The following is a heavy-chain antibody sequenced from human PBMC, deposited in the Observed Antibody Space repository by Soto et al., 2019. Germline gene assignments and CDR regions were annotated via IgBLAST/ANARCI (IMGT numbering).Heavy chain of an antibody. CDR2: IYNGGST. CDR1: GFTVSSNY. CDR3: ARVTIEAEVSGMDV. D-gene: IGHD6-6*01. V-gene: IGHV3-53*01. Sequence: GGSLRLSCAASGFTVSSNYMSWVRQAPGKGLEWVSVIYNGGSTYYADSVKGRFTISRDNSKNTLYLQLNSLRGEDTAVYYCARVTIEAEVSGMDVWGQGTTVTVSS. J-gene: IGHJ6*02.